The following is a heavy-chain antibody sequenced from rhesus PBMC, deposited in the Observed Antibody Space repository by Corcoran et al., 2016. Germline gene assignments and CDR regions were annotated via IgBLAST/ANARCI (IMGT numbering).Heavy chain of an antibody. CDR3: ARDPSITMIVVISQEWYFDL. CDR1: GYTLTDYF. CDR2: INPYIGNT. V-gene: IGHV1S2*01. D-gene: IGHD3-28*01. Sequence: QVQLVQSGAEVKKPGSSVKVSCKASGYTLTDYFMHWVRQAPRQGLEWMGWINPYIGNTNYAQKVQGRFTMTRDTSTSTAYMELCSLRSEDTAVYYCARDPSITMIVVISQEWYFDLWGPGTPITISS. J-gene: IGHJ2*01.